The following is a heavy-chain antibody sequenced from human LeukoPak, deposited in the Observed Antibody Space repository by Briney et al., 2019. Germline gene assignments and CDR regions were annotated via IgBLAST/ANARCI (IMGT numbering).Heavy chain of an antibody. CDR3: ATSVTSSSGWYYGY. D-gene: IGHD6-19*01. CDR1: GGSISSLSYY. J-gene: IGHJ4*02. V-gene: IGHV4-39*01. CDR2: IYYGGRT. Sequence: PSEPLSLPCSVSGGSISSLSYYWGWVRQPPGKGLEWIGSIYYGGRTYYNPSLKSRVTMPVDTSKNQFSLKLSSVTAADTAIYYCATSVTSSSGWYYGYWGQGSLVTVSS.